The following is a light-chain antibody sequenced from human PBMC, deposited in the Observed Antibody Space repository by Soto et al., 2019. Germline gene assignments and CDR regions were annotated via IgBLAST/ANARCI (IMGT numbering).Light chain of an antibody. CDR1: SSDVGSYNL. V-gene: IGLV2-23*02. Sequence: SALAQPASLSWSPGQSITISCTGTSSDVGSYNLVSWYQQHPCKAPTLMISEVSKRPSGVSNRFSGSKSGTTASLTISALQAEDEADYYCCSYAGSSTFLYVFGTGTKVTVL. CDR3: CSYAGSSTFLYV. J-gene: IGLJ1*01. CDR2: EVS.